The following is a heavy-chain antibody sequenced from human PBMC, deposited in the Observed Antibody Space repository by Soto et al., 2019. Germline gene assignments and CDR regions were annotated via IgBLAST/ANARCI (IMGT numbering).Heavy chain of an antibody. J-gene: IGHJ4*02. CDR2: IYYSGAT. Sequence: QVHLQESGPGLVRPSQSLSLTCTVSGDSMGTGGHYYNWIRQVPGKGIAWIGYIYYSGATHYRPSLRARATISRDTSKNQFSLTLISVTAADTALYSCASDKDLRPTVWGYWGQGIQVTVSS. D-gene: IGHD7-27*01. CDR1: GDSMGTGGHY. V-gene: IGHV4-31*03. CDR3: ASDKDLRPTVWGY.